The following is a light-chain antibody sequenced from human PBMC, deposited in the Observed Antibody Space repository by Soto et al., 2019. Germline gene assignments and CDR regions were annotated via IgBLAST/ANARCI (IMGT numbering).Light chain of an antibody. CDR2: EVS. V-gene: IGLV2-14*01. Sequence: QSALTQPASVSGSPGQSITISCTGTSSDVGGYNFVSWYQQHPGKAPKLMIYEVSNRPSGVSNRFSGSKPGNTASLTISGLQAEDEADYYCSSYARSNTLVFGTGTKLTVL. CDR1: SSDVGGYNF. CDR3: SSYARSNTLV. J-gene: IGLJ1*01.